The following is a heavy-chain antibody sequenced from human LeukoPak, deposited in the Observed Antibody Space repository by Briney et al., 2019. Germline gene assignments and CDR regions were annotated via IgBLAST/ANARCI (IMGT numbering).Heavy chain of an antibody. D-gene: IGHD5-24*01. CDR1: GGSFSGYY. J-gene: IGHJ5*02. CDR2: INHSGST. V-gene: IGHV4-34*01. Sequence: PSETLSLTCAVYGGSFSGYYWSWIRQPPGKGLEWIGEINHSGSTNYNPSLKSRVTISVDTPKNQFSLKLSSVTAADTAVYYCARRGRWLQFVVLYSWFDPWGQGTLVTVSS. CDR3: ARRGRWLQFVVLYSWFDP.